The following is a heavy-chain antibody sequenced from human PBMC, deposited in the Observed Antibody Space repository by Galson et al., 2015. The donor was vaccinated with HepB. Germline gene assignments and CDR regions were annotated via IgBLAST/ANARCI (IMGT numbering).Heavy chain of an antibody. D-gene: IGHD6-6*01. CDR3: VRDPAQAAPFDP. V-gene: IGHV1-69*13. CDR2: IIPVFGTP. CDR1: GYSFTSYD. J-gene: IGHJ5*02. Sequence: SVKVSCKASGYSFTSYDISWVRQAPGLGLEWMGGIIPVFGTPKYSQKFQGRLTIAADESTTTVYMDLRSLTSDDTALYYCVRDPAQAAPFDPWGQGTLVIVSS.